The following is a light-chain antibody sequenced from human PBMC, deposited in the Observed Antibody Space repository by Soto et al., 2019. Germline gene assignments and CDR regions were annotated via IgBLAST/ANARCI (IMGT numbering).Light chain of an antibody. J-gene: IGKJ5*01. CDR2: GAS. V-gene: IGKV1D-12*01. Sequence: DIQVTQSPSSVSASVGDRVTITCRASQDIAGYLAWYQHKPGRTPELLIHGASSLQSGVPARFSGSGSGREFTVSINMLQPEVFATYYCQQAYNFPITFVHGTGLVIK. CDR3: QQAYNFPIT. CDR1: QDIAGY.